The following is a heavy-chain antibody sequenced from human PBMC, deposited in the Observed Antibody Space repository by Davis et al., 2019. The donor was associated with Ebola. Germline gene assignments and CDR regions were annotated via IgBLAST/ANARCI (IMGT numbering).Heavy chain of an antibody. V-gene: IGHV3-13*01. J-gene: IGHJ5*01. CDR3: ARAGFGSTWFDC. CDR2: IGAAGDT. CDR1: GFTFSYYG. D-gene: IGHD6-13*01. Sequence: PGGSLRLSCAVSGFTFSYYGMHWVRQATGKGLEWVSAIGAAGDTYYPVSVKGRFTISRENAKNSLYLQMNSLRAEDTAVYYCARAGFGSTWFDCWGQGILVTVSS.